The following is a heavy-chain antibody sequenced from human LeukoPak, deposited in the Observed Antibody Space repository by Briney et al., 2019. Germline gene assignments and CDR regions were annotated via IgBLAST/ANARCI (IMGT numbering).Heavy chain of an antibody. D-gene: IGHD2-15*01. Sequence: GGSLRLSSAASGFTFSSYEMIWVRQAPGQGLEWGSYISSSGSTIYYADSVKGRFTVSRDNAKNSLYLQMNSLRAEDTAVYYCARVVGYCSGGSCYSDYWGQGTLVTVSS. CDR2: ISSSGSTI. CDR1: GFTFSSYE. J-gene: IGHJ4*02. CDR3: ARVVGYCSGGSCYSDY. V-gene: IGHV3-48*03.